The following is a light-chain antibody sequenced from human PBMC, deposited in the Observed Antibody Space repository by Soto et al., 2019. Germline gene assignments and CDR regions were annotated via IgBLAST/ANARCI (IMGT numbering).Light chain of an antibody. CDR1: SDDIGGYNY. CDR2: DVS. Sequence: QSVLTQPASVSGSPGQSITISCTGTSDDIGGYNYVSWYQQHPGKAPKLIIYDVSSRPSGVSNRFSGSKSGTTASLTISGLQAVDEADYYCSSYTRSITPIFFAAGRKVTV. V-gene: IGLV2-14*01. CDR3: SSYTRSITPIF. J-gene: IGLJ1*01.